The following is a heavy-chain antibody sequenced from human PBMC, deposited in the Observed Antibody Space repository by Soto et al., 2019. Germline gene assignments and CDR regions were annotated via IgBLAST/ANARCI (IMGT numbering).Heavy chain of an antibody. V-gene: IGHV4-61*01. Sequence: QVQLQESGPGLVKPSETLSLTCTVSGGSVSSGSYYWSWIRQPPGKGLEWIGYIYYSGSTNYNPSLKSRVTISVDTSKNQFALKLSSVTAADTAVYYCARVAPEVVTPPRYFDLWGRGTLVTVSS. J-gene: IGHJ2*01. CDR1: GGSVSSGSYY. CDR2: IYYSGST. CDR3: ARVAPEVVTPPRYFDL. D-gene: IGHD2-15*01.